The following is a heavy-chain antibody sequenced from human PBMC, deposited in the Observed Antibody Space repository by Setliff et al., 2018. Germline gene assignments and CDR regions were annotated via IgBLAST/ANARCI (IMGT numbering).Heavy chain of an antibody. CDR1: GFTFNSYA. Sequence: GGSLRLSCAASGFTFNSYAMTWVRQAPGKGLEWVSAISGSGDKTYYADSVKGRFTISRDNSKNTLYLQMNSLRAEDTAVYYCAKVPGIATAGRTDSYYYYYYYMDVWGKGTTVTVSS. CDR3: AKVPGIATAGRTDSYYYYYYYMDV. J-gene: IGHJ6*03. D-gene: IGHD6-13*01. V-gene: IGHV3-23*01. CDR2: ISGSGDKT.